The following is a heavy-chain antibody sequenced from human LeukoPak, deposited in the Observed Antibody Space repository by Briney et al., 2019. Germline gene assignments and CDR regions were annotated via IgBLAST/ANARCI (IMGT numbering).Heavy chain of an antibody. CDR3: AREGTGSYMDV. CDR2: IRTDGTIT. D-gene: IGHD1/OR15-1a*01. V-gene: IGHV3-74*03. Sequence: PGGSLRLSCAASGFTFSSYWMHWVRQAPGKGLVWVSRIRTDGTITTYADSVKGRFSISRDNAKNTLYLQVNSLRVEDTAVYYCAREGTGSYMDVWGNGTTVTVSS. CDR1: GFTFSSYW. J-gene: IGHJ6*03.